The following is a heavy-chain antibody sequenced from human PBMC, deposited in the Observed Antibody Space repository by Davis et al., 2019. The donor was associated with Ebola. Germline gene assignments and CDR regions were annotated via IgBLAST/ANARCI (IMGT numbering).Heavy chain of an antibody. Sequence: AASVKVSCKASGYTFTSYGITWVRQAPGQGLEWMGWINPHNGNTNYAQNVQGRVTMTTDTSTSTAYMEVGILRSDDTAVYYCARADYDILAGPFDYWGQGTLVTVSS. V-gene: IGHV1-18*04. CDR2: INPHNGNT. J-gene: IGHJ4*02. CDR3: ARADYDILAGPFDY. D-gene: IGHD3-9*01. CDR1: GYTFTSYG.